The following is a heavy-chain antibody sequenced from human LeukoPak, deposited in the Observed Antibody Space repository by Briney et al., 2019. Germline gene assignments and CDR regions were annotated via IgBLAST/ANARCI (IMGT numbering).Heavy chain of an antibody. V-gene: IGHV1-18*01. J-gene: IGHJ4*02. CDR3: ARGYDYGDYVGDFDY. D-gene: IGHD4-17*01. CDR2: ITTSNGNT. Sequence: ASVPFSCKASGYTFTSYPISWVRQAPGQGLEWMGWITTSNGNTNYAQKLQGRVTMTTDTSTSTAYMDLRGLRSDDTAVYYCARGYDYGDYVGDFDYWGQGTLVIVSS. CDR1: GYTFTSYP.